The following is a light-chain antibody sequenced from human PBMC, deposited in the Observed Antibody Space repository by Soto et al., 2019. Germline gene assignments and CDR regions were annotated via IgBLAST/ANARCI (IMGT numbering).Light chain of an antibody. CDR3: QQHDSFWT. Sequence: DIQMTQSPSTLSASVGDRVTITCRASQNINNWLAWYQQKPGKAPKLLIYDASRLESGVPSRFSGSGSGTEFTLTISSLQPDDVATYYCQQHDSFWTFGQGTKLEI. CDR2: DAS. CDR1: QNINNW. J-gene: IGKJ2*01. V-gene: IGKV1-5*01.